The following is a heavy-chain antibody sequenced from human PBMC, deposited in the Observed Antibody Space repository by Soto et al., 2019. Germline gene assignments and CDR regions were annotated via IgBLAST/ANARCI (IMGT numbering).Heavy chain of an antibody. CDR3: ARELFYGGYYYYYGIDV. Sequence: PSENLSLTCTASGGSIRRYCWSWNRHPPGNGLEWIGYIYYSGSTNYNPSLKSRVTISVDTSKNQFSLKLSSVTAADTAVYYCARELFYGGYYYYYGIDVCGQGTSVTVSS. D-gene: IGHD4-17*01. J-gene: IGHJ6*02. CDR2: IYYSGST. CDR1: GGSIRRYC. V-gene: IGHV4-59*12.